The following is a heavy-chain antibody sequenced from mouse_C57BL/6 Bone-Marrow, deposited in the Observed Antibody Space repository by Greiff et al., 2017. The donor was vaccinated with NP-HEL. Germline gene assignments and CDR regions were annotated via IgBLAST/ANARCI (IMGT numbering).Heavy chain of an antibody. CDR3: ARGGDGYDGDYYAMDY. Sequence: QVQLQQSGTELVKPGASVKLSCKASGYTFTSYWMHWVKQRPGQGLEWIGNINPSNGGTNYNEKFKSKATLTVDKSSSTAYMQLSSLTSEDSAVYYGARGGDGYDGDYYAMDYWGQGTSVTVSS. J-gene: IGHJ4*01. CDR1: GYTFTSYW. V-gene: IGHV1-53*01. CDR2: INPSNGGT. D-gene: IGHD2-2*01.